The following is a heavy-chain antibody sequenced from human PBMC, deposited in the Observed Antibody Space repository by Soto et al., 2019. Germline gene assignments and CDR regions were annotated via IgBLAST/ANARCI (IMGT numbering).Heavy chain of an antibody. Sequence: EVQLVESGGGLVKPGGSLRLSCAASGFTFSSYSMNWVRQAPGKGLEWVSSISSSSIYIYYADSVKGRFTISRDNAKNSLYLPMTSLRAEDTAVYYCASDQPGYSYGYGLGYWGQGTLVTVSS. D-gene: IGHD5-18*01. CDR3: ASDQPGYSYGYGLGY. CDR2: ISSSSIYI. J-gene: IGHJ4*02. CDR1: GFTFSSYS. V-gene: IGHV3-21*01.